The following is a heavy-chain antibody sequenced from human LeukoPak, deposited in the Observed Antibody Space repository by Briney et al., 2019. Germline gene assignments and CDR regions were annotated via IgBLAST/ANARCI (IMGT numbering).Heavy chain of an antibody. V-gene: IGHV3-21*01. Sequence: GGSLRLSCAASGFTFSSYSMNWVRQAPGKGLEWVSSISSSSSYIYYADSVKGRFTISRDNAKNSLYLQMDSLRAEDTAVYYCARGRARYFDYWGQGTLVTVSS. J-gene: IGHJ4*02. CDR2: ISSSSSYI. CDR1: GFTFSSYS. CDR3: ARGRARYFDY.